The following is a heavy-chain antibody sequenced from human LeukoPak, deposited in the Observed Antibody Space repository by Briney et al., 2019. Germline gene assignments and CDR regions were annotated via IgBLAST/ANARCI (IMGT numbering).Heavy chain of an antibody. J-gene: IGHJ4*02. D-gene: IGHD6-13*01. Sequence: ASVKVSCKASGYTFTGYYMHWVRQAPGQGLEWMGWINPNSGGTNYAQKFQGRVTMTRDTSISTAYMELSRLRSEDTAVYYCARDGISEQQLANWGQGTLVTVSS. V-gene: IGHV1-2*02. CDR3: ARDGISEQQLAN. CDR1: GYTFTGYY. CDR2: INPNSGGT.